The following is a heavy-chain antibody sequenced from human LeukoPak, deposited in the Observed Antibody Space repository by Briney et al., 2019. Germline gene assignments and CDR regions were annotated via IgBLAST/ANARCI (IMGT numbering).Heavy chain of an antibody. Sequence: PSETLSPTCAVYGGSFSGDYWSWIRQPPGKGLEWIGEINHSGSTNYNPSLKSRVTISVDTPKNQFSLKLSSVTAADTAVYYCAGVTKWLVQSYYFDYWGQGTLVTVSS. J-gene: IGHJ4*02. D-gene: IGHD6-19*01. CDR2: INHSGST. CDR3: AGVTKWLVQSYYFDY. V-gene: IGHV4-34*01. CDR1: GGSFSGDY.